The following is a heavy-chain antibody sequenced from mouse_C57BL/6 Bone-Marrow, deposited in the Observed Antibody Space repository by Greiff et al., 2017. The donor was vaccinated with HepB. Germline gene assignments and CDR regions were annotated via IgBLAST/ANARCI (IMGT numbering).Heavy chain of an antibody. D-gene: IGHD2-1*01. V-gene: IGHV14-4*01. J-gene: IGHJ4*01. CDR1: GFNIKDDY. Sequence: EVKLMESGAELVRPGASVKLSCTASGFNIKDDYMHWVKQRPEQGLEWIGWIDPENGDTEYASKFQGKATITAVTSSNTAYLQLSSLTSEDTAVYYCTTGNFLYYYAMDYWGQGTSVTVSS. CDR2: IDPENGDT. CDR3: TTGNFLYYYAMDY.